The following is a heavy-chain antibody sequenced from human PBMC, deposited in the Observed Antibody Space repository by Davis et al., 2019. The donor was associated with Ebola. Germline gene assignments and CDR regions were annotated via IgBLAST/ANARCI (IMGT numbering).Heavy chain of an antibody. CDR1: GGSISSGGYY. CDR3: ARGGYCSGGSCGYYYYYYGMDV. Sequence: GSLRLSCTVSGGSISSGGYYWSWIRQHPGKGLEWIGYIYYSGSTYYNPSLKSRVTISVDTSKNQFSLKLSSVTAADTAIYYCARGGYCSGGSCGYYYYYYGMDVWGQGTTVTVSS. D-gene: IGHD2-15*01. J-gene: IGHJ6*02. V-gene: IGHV4-61*08. CDR2: IYYSGST.